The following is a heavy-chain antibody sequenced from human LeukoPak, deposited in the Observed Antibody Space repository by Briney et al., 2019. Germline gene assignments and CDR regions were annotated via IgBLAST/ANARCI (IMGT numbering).Heavy chain of an antibody. CDR3: ARDRGHDGAFDI. D-gene: IGHD5-12*01. V-gene: IGHV4-59*01. Sequence: PSETLSLTCTVSGGSISSYYWSWIRQPPGKGLEWIGYIYYSGSTNYNPSLKSRVTISVDTSKNQFSLKLSSVTAADTAVYYCARDRGHDGAFDIWGQGTMVTVSS. CDR1: GGSISSYY. J-gene: IGHJ3*02. CDR2: IYYSGST.